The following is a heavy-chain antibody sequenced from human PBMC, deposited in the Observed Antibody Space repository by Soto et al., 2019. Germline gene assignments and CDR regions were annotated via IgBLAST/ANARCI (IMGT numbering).Heavy chain of an antibody. D-gene: IGHD1-26*01. V-gene: IGHV4-4*07. CDR2: IYATGDT. Sequence: QVVLQESGPGVVKPSDTLSLTCTVSGASLSRYYWSWIRQPPGKGLEWIGRIYATGDTDYNPSLQSRISMAVDMSKKQLSLTLRSVTAADTAIYYCVRDGTKNLRDRFEPWGRGILVTVSS. J-gene: IGHJ5*02. CDR1: GASLSRYY. CDR3: VRDGTKNLRDRFEP.